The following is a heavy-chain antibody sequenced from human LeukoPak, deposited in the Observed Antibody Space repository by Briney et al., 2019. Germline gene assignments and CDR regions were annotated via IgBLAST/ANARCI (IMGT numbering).Heavy chain of an antibody. CDR3: ARDGLPVALDK. V-gene: IGHV3-7*01. CDR2: VNPDMSEK. J-gene: IGHJ4*02. Sequence: GGSLRLSCAASGFTFNRHWMTWVRQAPGKGLEWIANVNPDMSEKNYVESVKGRFTISRDKVKNSLYLQMNSLRGDDTAVYYCARDGLPVALDKWGQGSLVTVSS. CDR1: GFTFNRHW. D-gene: IGHD2-2*01.